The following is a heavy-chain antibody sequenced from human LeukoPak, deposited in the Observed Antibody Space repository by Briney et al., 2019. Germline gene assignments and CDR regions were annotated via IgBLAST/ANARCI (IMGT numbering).Heavy chain of an antibody. CDR2: INPSGGST. V-gene: IGHV1-46*01. CDR3: ARGRRDGYNSDYFDY. CDR1: GYTFTSYY. Sequence: ASVKVSCKASGYTFTSYYMHWVRQAPGQGLEWMGIINPSGGSTSYAQKFQGRVTMTRNTSISTAYMELSSLRSEDTAVYYCARGRRDGYNSDYFDYWGQGTLVTVSS. J-gene: IGHJ4*02. D-gene: IGHD5-24*01.